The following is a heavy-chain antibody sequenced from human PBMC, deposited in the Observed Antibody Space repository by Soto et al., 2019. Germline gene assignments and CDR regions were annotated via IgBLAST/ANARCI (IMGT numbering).Heavy chain of an antibody. CDR2: IYYSGST. Sequence: PSETLSLTCTVSGGSISSSSYYWGWIRQPPGKGLEWIGSIYYSGSTYYNPSLKSRVTISVDTSKNQFSLKLSSVTAADTAVYYCGRRKVRGVIGVVYYYYGMDVWGQGTTVTVSS. V-gene: IGHV4-39*01. J-gene: IGHJ6*02. CDR3: GRRKVRGVIGVVYYYYGMDV. CDR1: GGSISSSSYY. D-gene: IGHD3-10*01.